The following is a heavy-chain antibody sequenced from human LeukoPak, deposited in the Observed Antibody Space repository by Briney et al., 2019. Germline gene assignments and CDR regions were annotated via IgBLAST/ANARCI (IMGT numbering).Heavy chain of an antibody. CDR1: GGTFSSYT. CDR2: IIPILGIA. CDR3: ARASPVGSGYYYFDY. D-gene: IGHD3-22*01. J-gene: IGHJ4*02. Sequence: GASVKVSCKASGGTFSSYTISWVRQAPGQGLEWMGRIIPILGIANYAQKFQGRVTITADKSTSTAYMELSSLRSEDTAVYSCARASPVGSGYYYFDYWGQGTLVTVSS. V-gene: IGHV1-69*02.